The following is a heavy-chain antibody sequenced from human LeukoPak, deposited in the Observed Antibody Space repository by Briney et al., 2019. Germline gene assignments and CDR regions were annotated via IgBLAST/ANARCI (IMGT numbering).Heavy chain of an antibody. CDR3: ARLSYGTYNWFDP. CDR1: GGSISSSSYH. V-gene: IGHV4-39*01. CDR2: IYYSGST. J-gene: IGHJ5*02. D-gene: IGHD5-18*01. Sequence: PSETLSLTCTVSGGSISSSSYHWGWIPQPPGKGLEWIGSIYYSGSTYYNPSLKSRVTISVDTSKNQFSLKLSSVTAADTAVYYCARLSYGTYNWFDPWGQGTLVTVSS.